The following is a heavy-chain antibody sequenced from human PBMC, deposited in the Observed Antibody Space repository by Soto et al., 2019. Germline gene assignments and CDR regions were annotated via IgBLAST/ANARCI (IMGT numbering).Heavy chain of an antibody. CDR2: IYYSGNT. CDR1: GGSIVTSSYY. CDR3: ARLPQEYNYYGMDV. D-gene: IGHD1-1*01. V-gene: IGHV4-39*01. Sequence: SETLSLTCTVSGGSIVTSSYYWGWIRQPPGKGLEWLGHIYYSGNTYYHPSLKSRVTISVDTSRNQFSLRLSSVTAADTAVYYCARLPQEYNYYGMDVWGQGTTVTVAS. J-gene: IGHJ6*02.